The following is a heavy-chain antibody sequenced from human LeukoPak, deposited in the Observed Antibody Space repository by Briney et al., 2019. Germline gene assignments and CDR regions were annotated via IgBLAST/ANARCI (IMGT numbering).Heavy chain of an antibody. CDR2: LSGSGITT. Sequence: GGSLRLSCATSGFIFSNYAFHWVRQAPGKGLEWVSTLSGSGITTYYADSVKGRFTISRDNSKNTLYLQMNSLRAEDTAVYYCAKGIYSSGWSYFDYWGHGTLVTVSS. J-gene: IGHJ4*01. CDR1: GFIFSNYA. D-gene: IGHD6-19*01. CDR3: AKGIYSSGWSYFDY. V-gene: IGHV3-23*01.